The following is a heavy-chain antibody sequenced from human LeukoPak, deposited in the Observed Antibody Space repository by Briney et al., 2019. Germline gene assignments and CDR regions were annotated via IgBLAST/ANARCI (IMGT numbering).Heavy chain of an antibody. J-gene: IGHJ5*02. CDR2: IKHDSILD. CDR3: SREFEP. Sequence: GGSLRLSCAASGFFFSTYWMDWVRQAPGKGLEWVASIKHDSILDHYSPSVKGRFTVSSDNVRNSLYLEMKSLRVEDTAVYYCSREFEPWGQGTLVIVSS. V-gene: IGHV3-7*01. CDR1: GFFFSTYW.